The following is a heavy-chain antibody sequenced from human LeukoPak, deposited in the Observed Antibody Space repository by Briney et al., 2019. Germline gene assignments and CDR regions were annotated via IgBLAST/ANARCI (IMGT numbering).Heavy chain of an antibody. J-gene: IGHJ5*02. CDR2: MNPNSGNT. V-gene: IGHV1-8*01. D-gene: IGHD5-18*01. Sequence: ASVKVSCKASGYTFTSYDINWVRQATGQGLEWMGWMNPNSGNTGYAQKFQGRVTMTEDTSTDTAYMELSSLRSEDTAVYYCATDFPWDTATHWFDPWGQGTLVTVSS. CDR1: GYTFTSYD. CDR3: ATDFPWDTATHWFDP.